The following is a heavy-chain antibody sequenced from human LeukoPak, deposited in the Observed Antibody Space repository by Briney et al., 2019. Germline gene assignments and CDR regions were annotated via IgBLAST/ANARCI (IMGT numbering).Heavy chain of an antibody. CDR2: ISGSGGNT. D-gene: IGHD3-22*01. V-gene: IGHV3-23*01. Sequence: GGSLRLSCAASGFTSSSYAMSWVRQAPGEGLEWVSAISGSGGNTYYTDSVKGRFAISRDNSKNTLYLQMNSLRPEDTAVYYCAKGLYSSSYPYYFDYWGQGTLVTVSS. J-gene: IGHJ4*02. CDR3: AKGLYSSSYPYYFDY. CDR1: GFTSSSYA.